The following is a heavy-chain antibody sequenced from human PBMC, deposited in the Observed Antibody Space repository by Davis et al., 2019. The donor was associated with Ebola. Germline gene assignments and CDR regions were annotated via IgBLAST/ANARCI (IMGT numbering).Heavy chain of an antibody. J-gene: IGHJ4*02. V-gene: IGHV4-30-2*01. CDR2: INHSGST. CDR3: ARVWNDYGSGSYYDY. CDR1: GGSISSGGYS. D-gene: IGHD3-10*01. Sequence: LRLSCAVSGGSISSGGYSWSWIRQPPGKGLEWIGEINHSGSTNYNPSLKSRVTISVDTSKNQFSLKLSSVTAADTAVYYCARVWNDYGSGSYYDYWGQGILVTVSS.